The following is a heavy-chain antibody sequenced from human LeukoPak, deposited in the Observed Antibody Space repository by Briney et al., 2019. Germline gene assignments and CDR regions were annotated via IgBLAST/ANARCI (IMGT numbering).Heavy chain of an antibody. Sequence: GGSLRLSCAASGFTFSSYSMNWVRRAPGKGLEWVSSISSSSSYIHYADSVKGRFTISRDNAKNSLYLQMNSLRAEDTAVYYCARDRPEGQYSLDYWGQGTLVTVSS. J-gene: IGHJ4*02. D-gene: IGHD5-18*01. CDR3: ARDRPEGQYSLDY. V-gene: IGHV3-21*01. CDR2: ISSSSSYI. CDR1: GFTFSSYS.